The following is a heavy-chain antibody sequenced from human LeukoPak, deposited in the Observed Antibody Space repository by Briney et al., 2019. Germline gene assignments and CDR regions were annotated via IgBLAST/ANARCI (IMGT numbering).Heavy chain of an antibody. CDR2: IYHSGST. D-gene: IGHD6-19*01. V-gene: IGHV4-4*02. J-gene: IGHJ6*02. Sequence: SETLSLTCAVSGGSISSSNWWSWVRQPPGKGLEWIGEIYHSGSTNYNPSLKSRVTISVDKSKNQFSLKLSSVTAADTAVYYCARSGLRRSGTIAVAGPLYYNYAMDVWGQGTTVTVPS. CDR1: GGSISSSNW. CDR3: ARSGLRRSGTIAVAGPLYYNYAMDV.